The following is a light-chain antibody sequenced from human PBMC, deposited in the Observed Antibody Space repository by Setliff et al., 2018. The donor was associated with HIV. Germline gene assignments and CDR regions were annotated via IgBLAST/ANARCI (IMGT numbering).Light chain of an antibody. CDR3: LSYIGDGTFLYV. Sequence: QSVLAQPASVSASPGQSITISCTGTSSNVGGFNLVSWYQQYPGRAPKLIIYEVIKRPSGISNRFSGSKSGNTASLTISGLQAEDEADYYCLSYIGDGTFLYVFGTGTKV. CDR2: EVI. CDR1: SSNVGGFNL. J-gene: IGLJ1*01. V-gene: IGLV2-23*02.